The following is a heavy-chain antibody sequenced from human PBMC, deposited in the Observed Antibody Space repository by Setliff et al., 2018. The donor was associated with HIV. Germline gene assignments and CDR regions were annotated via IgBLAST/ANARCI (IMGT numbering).Heavy chain of an antibody. J-gene: IGHJ4*02. CDR2: INAANGKT. D-gene: IGHD3-10*01. V-gene: IGHV1-3*01. CDR3: ARGVIRGVISQGGLDY. Sequence: GGPVKVSCKASGFTFTTYAVHWVRQAPGQRPEWMGWINAANGKTRYPQRFEARVTITMDTGASTAYMELNSLRSEDSAVYYCARGVIRGVISQGGLDYWGPGTLVTVSS. CDR1: GFTFTTYA.